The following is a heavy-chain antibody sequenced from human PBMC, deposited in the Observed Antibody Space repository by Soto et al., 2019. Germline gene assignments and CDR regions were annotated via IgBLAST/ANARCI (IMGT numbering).Heavy chain of an antibody. V-gene: IGHV3-30*18. Sequence: GGSLRLSCAASGFTFSSYGMHWVRQAPGKGLEWVAVISYDGSNKYYADSVKGRFTISRDNSKNTLYLQMNSLRAEDTAVYYCAKDMSWDLRYDYVWGSYNPGAFDIWGQGTTVTVSS. CDR2: ISYDGSNK. CDR1: GFTFSSYG. J-gene: IGHJ3*02. D-gene: IGHD3-16*01. CDR3: AKDMSWDLRYDYVWGSYNPGAFDI.